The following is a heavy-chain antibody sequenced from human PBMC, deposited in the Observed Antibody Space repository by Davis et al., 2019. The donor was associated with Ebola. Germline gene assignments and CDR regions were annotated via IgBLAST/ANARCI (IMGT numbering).Heavy chain of an antibody. CDR3: ATLRGSSSWYSNYYFYGMDV. J-gene: IGHJ6*02. CDR2: IDVGSGDA. Sequence: SVKVSCKASGFTFNKSAVHWVRQARGQRLEWVGYIDVGSGDAYYAQLLQERVTITRDMSTGTAYMELSSLRAEDTAVYYCATLRGSSSWYSNYYFYGMDVWGQGTTVTVSS. D-gene: IGHD6-13*01. V-gene: IGHV1-58*01. CDR1: GFTFNKSA.